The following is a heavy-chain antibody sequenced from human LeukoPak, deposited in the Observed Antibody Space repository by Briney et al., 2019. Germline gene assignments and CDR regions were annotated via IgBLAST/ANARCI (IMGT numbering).Heavy chain of an antibody. V-gene: IGHV4-59*12. CDR3: ARGEQLGVFDS. CDR1: GGSISSYY. D-gene: IGHD6-6*01. CDR2: IYLSGST. J-gene: IGHJ4*02. Sequence: SETLSLTCTVSGGSISSYYWSWIRQPPGKGLEWIGYIYLSGSTYYNPSLKSRVTISVDRSKNQFSLNLSSVTAADTAVFYCARGEQLGVFDSWGQGTLVTVSS.